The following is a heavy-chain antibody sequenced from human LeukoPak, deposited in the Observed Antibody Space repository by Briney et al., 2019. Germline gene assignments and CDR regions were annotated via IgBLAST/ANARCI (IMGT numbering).Heavy chain of an antibody. CDR1: GFTFNSHA. CDR2: IAYDGSNK. D-gene: IGHD4-23*01. V-gene: IGHV3-30*18. Sequence: GRSLRLSCAASGFTFNSHAIHWVRQAPGKGLEWVAVIAYDGSNKFYADSVKGRFTISRDDSKSTLYLQMNSLRAEDRALYYWAKDRMHFGGNPGRGDGTDVWGQGTTVTVSS. CDR3: AKDRMHFGGNPGRGDGTDV. J-gene: IGHJ6*02.